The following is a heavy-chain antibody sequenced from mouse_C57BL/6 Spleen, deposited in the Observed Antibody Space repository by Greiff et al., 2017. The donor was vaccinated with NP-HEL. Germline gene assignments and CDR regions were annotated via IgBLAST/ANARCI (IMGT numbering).Heavy chain of an antibody. D-gene: IGHD1-1*01. Sequence: QVQLQQSGAELARPGASVKLSCKASGYTFTSYGISWVKQRTGQGLEWIGEIYPRSGNTYYNEKFKGKATLTADKSSSTAYMELRSLTSEDSAFYFCARRYYGSSHYYAMDYWGQGPSVTVSS. V-gene: IGHV1-81*01. CDR1: GYTFTSYG. CDR2: IYPRSGNT. J-gene: IGHJ4*01. CDR3: ARRYYGSSHYYAMDY.